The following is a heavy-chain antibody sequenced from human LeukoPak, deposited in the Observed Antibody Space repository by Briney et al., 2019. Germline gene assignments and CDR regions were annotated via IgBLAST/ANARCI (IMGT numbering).Heavy chain of an antibody. Sequence: PSETLSLTRTVSGGSISSSYWSWIRQPPGKGLEWIGYIYYSGSTNYNPSLKSRVTISVDTSKNQFSLKLSAVTAADTAVYYCARDASGGTRGSGTYYTFFYWGQGTLVTVSS. D-gene: IGHD3-10*01. V-gene: IGHV4-59*01. CDR1: GGSISSSY. J-gene: IGHJ4*02. CDR3: ARDASGGTRGSGTYYTFFY. CDR2: IYYSGST.